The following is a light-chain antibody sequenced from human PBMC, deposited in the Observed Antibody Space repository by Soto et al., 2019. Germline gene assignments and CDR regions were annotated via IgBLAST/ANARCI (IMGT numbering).Light chain of an antibody. Sequence: EIVLTQSPATLSSFPGDRVTLSCRASQYINTRLAWYQHRPGQAPRLLIYQTSIRAAGIPARFSGSGSGTDFTLTISRLESEDFAVYYCQQYGSSPLTFGGGTKV. CDR1: QYINTR. V-gene: IGKV3-20*01. CDR2: QTS. J-gene: IGKJ4*01. CDR3: QQYGSSPLT.